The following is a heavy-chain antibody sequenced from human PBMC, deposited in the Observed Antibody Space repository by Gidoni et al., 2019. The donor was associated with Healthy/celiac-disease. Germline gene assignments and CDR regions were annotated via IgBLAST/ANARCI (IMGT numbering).Heavy chain of an antibody. V-gene: IGHV3-30*04. J-gene: IGHJ3*02. CDR2: ISYDGSNK. CDR1: GFTFSSYA. CDR3: ARVEAIAYYYDSSGYSKDAFDI. D-gene: IGHD3-22*01. Sequence: QVQLVESGGGVVQPGRSLRLSCAASGFTFSSYAMHWVRQAPGKGLEWVAVISYDGSNKYYADAVKGRFTISRDNSKNTLYLQMNSLRAEDTAVYYCARVEAIAYYYDSSGYSKDAFDIWGQGTMVTVSS.